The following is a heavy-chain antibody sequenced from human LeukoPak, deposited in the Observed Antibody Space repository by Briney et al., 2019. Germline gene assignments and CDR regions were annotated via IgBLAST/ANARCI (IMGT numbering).Heavy chain of an antibody. V-gene: IGHV3-30*18. D-gene: IGHD6-13*01. Sequence: GGSLRLSCAASGFIFSGYGMHWVRQAPGKGLEWVAIISSDGSNKYYADSVRGRFTISRDNSKNTLYLQMNSLRAEDTAVYYCAKRHSDTWYVPDYWGQGTLVTVSS. CDR2: ISSDGSNK. J-gene: IGHJ4*02. CDR1: GFIFSGYG. CDR3: AKRHSDTWYVPDY.